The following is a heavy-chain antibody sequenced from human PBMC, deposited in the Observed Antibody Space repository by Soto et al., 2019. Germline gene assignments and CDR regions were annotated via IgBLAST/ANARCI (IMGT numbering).Heavy chain of an antibody. D-gene: IGHD6-19*01. CDR2: INPSGGST. Sequence: QVQLVQSGAEVKKPGASVKVSCKASGYTFTSYYMHWVRQAPGQGLEWMGIINPSGGSTSYAQKFQGGVTMTRDTSTSTVYMELSSLRSEDTAVYYWARKGLDSQWLAIFDYWGQGTLVTVSS. J-gene: IGHJ4*02. CDR1: GYTFTSYY. V-gene: IGHV1-46*03. CDR3: ARKGLDSQWLAIFDY.